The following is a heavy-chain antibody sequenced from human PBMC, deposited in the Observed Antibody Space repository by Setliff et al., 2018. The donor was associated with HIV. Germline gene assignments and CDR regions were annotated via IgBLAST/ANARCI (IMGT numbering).Heavy chain of an antibody. V-gene: IGHV4-4*08. CDR3: ARIVRWELVATSTFFYYYMDV. D-gene: IGHD1-26*01. CDR2: LDTRGRA. CDR1: GGSISRYF. J-gene: IGHJ6*03. Sequence: PSETLSLTCTVSGGSISRYFWNWIRQPPGKGLEWIGYLDTRGRAIYNPSLESRVAIWMDTSKNQFSLKLSSVTAADTAVYYCARIVRWELVATSTFFYYYMDVWGKGTTVTV.